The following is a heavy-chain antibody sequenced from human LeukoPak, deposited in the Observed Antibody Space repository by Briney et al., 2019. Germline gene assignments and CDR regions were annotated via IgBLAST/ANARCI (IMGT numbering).Heavy chain of an antibody. CDR2: INPNSGGT. CDR1: GYTFTGYY. J-gene: IGHJ6*03. Sequence: ASVKVSCKASGYTFTGYYMHWVRQAPGQGLEWMGWINPNSGGTNYAQKFQGRVTMTRDTSISTAYMELSRLRSDDTAVYYCTLELSSSYYYYMDVWGKGTTATVSS. CDR3: TLELSSSYYYYMDV. V-gene: IGHV1-2*02. D-gene: IGHD6-6*01.